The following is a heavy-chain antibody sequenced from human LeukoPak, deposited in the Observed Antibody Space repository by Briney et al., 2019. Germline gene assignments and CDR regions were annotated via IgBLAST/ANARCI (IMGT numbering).Heavy chain of an antibody. J-gene: IGHJ6*02. D-gene: IGHD2-15*01. Sequence: SQTLSLTCAISGDSVSSNSAAWNWIRQSPSRGLEWLGRTYYRSKWHNDYAVSVKSRITINPDTSKNQFSLQLNSVTPEDTAVYYCARDPGDCSGGSCYYRNYYYGMDVWGQGTTVTVSS. CDR1: GDSVSSNSAA. V-gene: IGHV6-1*01. CDR3: ARDPGDCSGGSCYYRNYYYGMDV. CDR2: TYYRSKWHN.